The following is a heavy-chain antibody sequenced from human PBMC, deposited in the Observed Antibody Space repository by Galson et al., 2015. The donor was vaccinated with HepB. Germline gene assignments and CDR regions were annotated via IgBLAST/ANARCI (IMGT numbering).Heavy chain of an antibody. J-gene: IGHJ5*01. CDR2: ISGSSGNT. Sequence: SLRLSCAASGFTFRSNAMSWVRQAPGKGLEWVSAISGSSGNTYYADSVKGRFTISRGNSNNTLDLQMNSLRVEDTAIYFCAKVKGSRENWFDSWGQGTLVTVSS. CDR1: GFTFRSNA. CDR3: AKVKGSRENWFDS. D-gene: IGHD6-6*01. V-gene: IGHV3-23*01.